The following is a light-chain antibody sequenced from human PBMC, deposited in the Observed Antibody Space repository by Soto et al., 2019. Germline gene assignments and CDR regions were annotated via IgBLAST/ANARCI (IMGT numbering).Light chain of an antibody. CDR3: QQSDT. J-gene: IGKJ3*01. V-gene: IGKV3-20*01. CDR2: DAS. Sequence: IVLTLSPGTRSLSTGESATLSCRASQSVSNNYLAWYQQKPGQPPRLLIYDASSRPPGIPDRFSGSGSGTDFTRTISRLEPEDFAVYYCQQSDTFGPGTKVDI. CDR1: QSVSNNY.